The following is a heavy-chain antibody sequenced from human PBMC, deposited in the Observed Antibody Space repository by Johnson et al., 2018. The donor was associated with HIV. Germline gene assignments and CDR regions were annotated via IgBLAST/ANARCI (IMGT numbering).Heavy chain of an antibody. J-gene: IGHJ3*02. CDR2: ISGSGAST. Sequence: VQLVESGGGVVQPGRSLRLSCAASGFSFSSYAMHWVRQAPGKGLEWVSGISGSGASTYYADSVKGRFTISRDNSKSTLYLQMNSLKTEDTAVYYCTTDLQWLVRDGAFDIWGQGTMVTVSS. CDR3: TTDLQWLVRDGAFDI. D-gene: IGHD6-19*01. V-gene: IGHV3-23*04. CDR1: GFSFSSYA.